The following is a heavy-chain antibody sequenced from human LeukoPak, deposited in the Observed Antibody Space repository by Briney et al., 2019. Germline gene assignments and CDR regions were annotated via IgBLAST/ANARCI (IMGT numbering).Heavy chain of an antibody. CDR2: INQGGSEK. J-gene: IGHJ4*02. CDR1: RFXFSNYW. Sequence: GGSLRLSCAASRFXFSNYWISWVRQPAGKGLEWVANINQGGSEKYYLNSVEGRFTISRDNAKNSLYLQMNSLRADDTAIYYCVRDGSGYDYWGQGTLVTVSS. CDR3: VRDGSGYDY. V-gene: IGHV3-7*05. D-gene: IGHD6-19*01.